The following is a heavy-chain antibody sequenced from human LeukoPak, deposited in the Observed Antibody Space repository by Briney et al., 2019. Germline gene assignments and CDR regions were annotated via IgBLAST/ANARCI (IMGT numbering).Heavy chain of an antibody. D-gene: IGHD3-10*01. CDR3: ARGVRLRYWFGELLWGYYFDY. Sequence: GASVKVSCKASGYTFTSYDINWVRQATGQGLEWIGWMNPNSGNTGYAQKFQGRVTITRNTSISTAYMELSSLRSEDTAVYYCARGVRLRYWFGELLWGYYFDYWGQGTLVTVSS. J-gene: IGHJ4*02. CDR2: MNPNSGNT. CDR1: GYTFTSYD. V-gene: IGHV1-8*03.